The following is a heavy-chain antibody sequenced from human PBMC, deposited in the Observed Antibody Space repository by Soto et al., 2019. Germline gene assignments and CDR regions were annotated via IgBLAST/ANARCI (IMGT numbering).Heavy chain of an antibody. J-gene: IGHJ6*02. D-gene: IGHD5-18*01. CDR2: ISPYNGNT. V-gene: IGHV1-18*04. CDR3: AGVEVWLPLWFPGMAV. Sequence: GASVKVSCKASGYSFTSYGISWVRQAPGQGLEWMGWISPYNGNTNSAQKFQGRLTMTTDTSTSTAYMELRSLRSADTALYYCAGVEVWLPLWFPGMAVGGQGTTVTASS. CDR1: GYSFTSYG.